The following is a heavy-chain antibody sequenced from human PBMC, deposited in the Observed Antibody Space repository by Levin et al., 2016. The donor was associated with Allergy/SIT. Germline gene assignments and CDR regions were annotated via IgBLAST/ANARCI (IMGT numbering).Heavy chain of an antibody. D-gene: IGHD3-22*01. V-gene: IGHV5-10-1*01. CDR1: GYSFTSYW. CDR3: ARLYYDSSGHGGYFDY. CDR2: IDPSDSYT. Sequence: GGSLRLSCKGSGYSFTSYWISWVRQMPGKGLEWMGRIDPSDSYTNYSPSFQGHVTISADKSISTAYLQWSSLKASDTAMYYCARLYYDSSGHGGYFDYWGQGTLVTVSS. J-gene: IGHJ4*02.